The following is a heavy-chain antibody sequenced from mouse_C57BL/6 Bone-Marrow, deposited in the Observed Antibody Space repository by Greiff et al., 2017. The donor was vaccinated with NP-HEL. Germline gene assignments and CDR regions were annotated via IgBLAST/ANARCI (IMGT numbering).Heavy chain of an antibody. J-gene: IGHJ4*01. D-gene: IGHD2-2*01. CDR3: AGGHGYDYYAMDY. CDR2: IDPSDSYT. V-gene: IGHV1-69*01. Sequence: QVHVKQPGAELVMPGASVKLSCKASGYTFTSYWMHWVKQRPGQGLEWIGEIDPSDSYTNYNQKFKGKSTLTVDKSSSTAYMQLSSLTSEDSAVYYCAGGHGYDYYAMDYWGQGTSVTVSS. CDR1: GYTFTSYW.